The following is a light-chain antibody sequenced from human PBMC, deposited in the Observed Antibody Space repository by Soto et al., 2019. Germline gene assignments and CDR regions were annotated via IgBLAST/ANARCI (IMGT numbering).Light chain of an antibody. Sequence: QSVLTQPPSASGTPGQRVTISCSGTTSNVGSNSVNWFQQLPRTAPRLLIYSNTQRPSGVPVRFSGSKSSTSTSLAISGLQSEDEAEYYCAGWADSRNGLWVFGGGTKLTVL. CDR1: TSNVGSNS. J-gene: IGLJ3*02. V-gene: IGLV1-44*01. CDR3: AGWADSRNGLWV. CDR2: SNT.